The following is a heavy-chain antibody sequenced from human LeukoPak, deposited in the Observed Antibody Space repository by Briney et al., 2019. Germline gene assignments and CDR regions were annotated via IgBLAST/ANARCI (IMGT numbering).Heavy chain of an antibody. D-gene: IGHD6-13*01. Sequence: PETLSLTCAVYGGSFSGYYWSWIRQSPGKGLEWIGEINHRGSPNYNPSLKSRVTITVDTSKNQFSLKLSSVTAADTAVYYGARGWRIAAAEPFDYWGQGTLVTVSS. CDR1: GGSFSGYY. CDR3: ARGWRIAAAEPFDY. V-gene: IGHV4-34*01. CDR2: INHRGSP. J-gene: IGHJ4*02.